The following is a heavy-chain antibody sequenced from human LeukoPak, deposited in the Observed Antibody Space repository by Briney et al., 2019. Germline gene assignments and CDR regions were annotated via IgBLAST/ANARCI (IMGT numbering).Heavy chain of an antibody. D-gene: IGHD4-17*01. CDR2: FDPEDGET. J-gene: IGHJ2*01. V-gene: IGHV1-24*01. CDR3: ATDLYYYGDRCFDL. CDR1: GYTLTELS. Sequence: ASVKVSCKVSGYTLTELSMHWVRQAPGKGLEWMGGFDPEDGETIYAQKFQGRVTMTEDTSTDTAYMELSSLRSEDTAVYYCATDLYYYGDRCFDLWGRGTLVTVSS.